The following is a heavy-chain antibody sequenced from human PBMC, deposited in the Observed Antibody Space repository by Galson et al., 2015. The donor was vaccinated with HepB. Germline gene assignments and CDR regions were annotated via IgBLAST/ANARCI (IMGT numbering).Heavy chain of an antibody. CDR3: AGSQWLVNWFDP. D-gene: IGHD6-19*01. CDR1: GYTFTSYA. J-gene: IGHJ5*02. Sequence: SVKVSCKASGYTFTSYAMHWVRQAPGQRLEWMGWINAGNGNTKYSQKFQGRVTITRDTSASTAYMELSSLRSEDTAVYYCAGSQWLVNWFDPWGQGTLVTVSS. CDR2: INAGNGNT. V-gene: IGHV1-3*01.